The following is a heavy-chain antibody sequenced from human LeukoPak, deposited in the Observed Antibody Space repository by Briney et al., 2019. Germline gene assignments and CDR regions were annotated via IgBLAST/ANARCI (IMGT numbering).Heavy chain of an antibody. Sequence: GGSLRLSCAASGFTFDDYAMHWVRQAPGKGLEWVSGISWNSGSIGYADSVKGRFTISRDNAKNSLYLQMNSLRAEDTASYYCAANYDSSGYYHNWFDPWGQGTLVTVSS. CDR1: GFTFDDYA. V-gene: IGHV3-9*01. D-gene: IGHD3-22*01. CDR3: AANYDSSGYYHNWFDP. CDR2: ISWNSGSI. J-gene: IGHJ5*02.